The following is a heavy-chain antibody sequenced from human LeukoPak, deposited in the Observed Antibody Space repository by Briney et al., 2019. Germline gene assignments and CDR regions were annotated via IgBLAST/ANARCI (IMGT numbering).Heavy chain of an antibody. Sequence: PSETLSLTCAVYGGSFSGYYWSWIRQPPGKGLEWIGEINHSGSTNYNPSLESRVTISVDTSKNQFSLKLSSVTAADTAVYYCARGRLRAALDYWGQGTLVTVSS. J-gene: IGHJ4*02. CDR1: GGSFSGYY. CDR3: ARGRLRAALDY. D-gene: IGHD6-13*01. V-gene: IGHV4-34*01. CDR2: INHSGST.